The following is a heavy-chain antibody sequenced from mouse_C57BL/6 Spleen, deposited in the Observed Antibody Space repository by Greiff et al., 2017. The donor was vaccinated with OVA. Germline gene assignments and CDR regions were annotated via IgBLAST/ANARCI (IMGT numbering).Heavy chain of an antibody. CDR2: IDPSDSET. D-gene: IGHD1-1*01. CDR3: ARDYCGSSSFAH. Sequence: QVQLQQPGAELVRPGSSVKLSCKASGYTFTSYWMHWVKQRPIQGLEWIGNIDPSDSETHYNQKFKDKATLTVDKSSSTDYMQLSSLTSEDSAVYYCARDYCGSSSFAHWGQGTLVTVSA. CDR1: GYTFTSYW. V-gene: IGHV1-52*01. J-gene: IGHJ3*01.